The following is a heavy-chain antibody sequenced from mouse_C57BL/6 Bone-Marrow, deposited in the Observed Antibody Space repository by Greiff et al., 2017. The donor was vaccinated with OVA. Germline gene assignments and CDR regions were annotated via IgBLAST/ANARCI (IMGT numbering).Heavy chain of an antibody. Sequence: EVQLVESGGGLVKPGGSLKLSCAASGFTFSSYAMSWVRQTPEKRLEWVATISDGGSYTYDPDNVKGRFTISRDNTKTNLYLQMRHLKSEDTAMYYCARGKGNWYFDDWGTGTTVTVSS. CDR1: GFTFSSYA. J-gene: IGHJ1*03. V-gene: IGHV5-4*01. CDR2: ISDGGSYT. CDR3: ARGKGNWYFDD.